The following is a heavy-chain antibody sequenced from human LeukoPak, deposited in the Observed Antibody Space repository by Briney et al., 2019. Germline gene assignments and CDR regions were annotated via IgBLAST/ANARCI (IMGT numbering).Heavy chain of an antibody. D-gene: IGHD3-10*01. CDR3: ARGDDDMVRGVGNWFDP. CDR1: GGSFSGYY. Sequence: PSETLSLTCAVYGGSFSGYYWSWIRQPPGKGLEWIGEINHSGSTNYNPSLKSRVTISVDTSKNQFSLKLSSVTAADTAVYYCARGDDDMVRGVGNWFDPWGQGTLVTVSS. CDR2: INHSGST. J-gene: IGHJ5*02. V-gene: IGHV4-34*01.